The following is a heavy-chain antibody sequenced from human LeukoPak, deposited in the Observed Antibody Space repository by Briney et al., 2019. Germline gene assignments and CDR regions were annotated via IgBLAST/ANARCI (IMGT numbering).Heavy chain of an antibody. V-gene: IGHV3-21*01. CDR1: GFTFSYYY. D-gene: IGHD3-9*01. CDR3: ARANDNYYYYYMDV. J-gene: IGHJ6*03. CDR2: ISSSSSYI. Sequence: GGSLRLSCAASGFTFSYYYMSWVRQAPGKGLEWVSSISSSSSYIYYADSVKGRFTISRDNAKNSLYLQMNSLRAEDTAVYYCARANDNYYYYYMDVWGKGTTVTISS.